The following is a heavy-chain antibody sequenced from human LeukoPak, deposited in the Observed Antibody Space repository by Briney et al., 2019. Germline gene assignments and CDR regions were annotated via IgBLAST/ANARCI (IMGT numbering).Heavy chain of an antibody. CDR2: IHTSGST. CDR3: ARDEYYYGSGSYRYDY. CDR1: GGSFSSYY. J-gene: IGHJ4*02. Sequence: SETLSLTCAVYGGSFSSYYWSWIRQPAGKGLEWIGRIHTSGSTNYNPSLKSRVTMSVDTSKNQFSLKLRSVTAADTAVYYCARDEYYYGSGSYRYDYWGQGTLVTVSS. D-gene: IGHD3-10*01. V-gene: IGHV4-4*07.